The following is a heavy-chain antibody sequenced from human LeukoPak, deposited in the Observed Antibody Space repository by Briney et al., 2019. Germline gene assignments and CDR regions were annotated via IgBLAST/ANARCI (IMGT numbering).Heavy chain of an antibody. Sequence: SETLSLTCTVSGDSISSYYWSWIRQPPGKGLEWIGYIYHSGSTYYNPSLKSRVTISVDRSKNQFSLKLSSVTAADTAVYYCARGVDYNFYFDYWGQGSLVTVSS. D-gene: IGHD3-10*01. CDR3: ARGVDYNFYFDY. CDR2: IYHSGST. V-gene: IGHV4-59*12. CDR1: GDSISSYY. J-gene: IGHJ4*02.